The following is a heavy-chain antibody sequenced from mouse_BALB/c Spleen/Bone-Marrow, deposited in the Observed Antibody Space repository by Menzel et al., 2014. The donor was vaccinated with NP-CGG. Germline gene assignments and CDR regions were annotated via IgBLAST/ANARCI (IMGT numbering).Heavy chain of an antibody. D-gene: IGHD3-2*01. Sequence: VHLVECGLRRVKPSQTLSLTCSVTGDSITSGYWNWIRKFPGNRLEYMGYISYSGSTYYNPSLSSRISISRDTSKNHYYLQLNSVTTEDTATYYCASDSSGGILAMDYWGQGTSVTVSS. J-gene: IGHJ4*01. V-gene: IGHV3-8*02. CDR2: ISYSGST. CDR3: ASDSSGGILAMDY. CDR1: GDSITSGY.